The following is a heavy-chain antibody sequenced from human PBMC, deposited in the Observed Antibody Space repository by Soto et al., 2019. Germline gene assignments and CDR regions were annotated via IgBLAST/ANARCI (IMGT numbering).Heavy chain of an antibody. CDR2: IYRDEST. Sequence: GGSLRLSCAASGFNVSSNYMSWVRQAPGQGLEWVSVIYRDESTQYADSVRGRFIISRDNSKNTLYLQMNSLRAEDTAVYYCARERSGTIYYDSSGFLYWGRGTLVTVSS. CDR3: ARERSGTIYYDSSGFLY. CDR1: GFNVSSNY. V-gene: IGHV3-53*01. D-gene: IGHD3-22*01. J-gene: IGHJ4*02.